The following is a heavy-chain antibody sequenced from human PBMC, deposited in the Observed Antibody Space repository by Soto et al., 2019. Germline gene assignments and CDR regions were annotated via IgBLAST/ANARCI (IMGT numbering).Heavy chain of an antibody. J-gene: IGHJ6*02. CDR2: IYYSGST. CDR1: GGSISSGGYY. CDR3: ARVEKTSILTGGQRLFYYYGMDV. D-gene: IGHD3-9*01. V-gene: IGHV4-31*03. Sequence: QVQLQESGPGLVKPSQTLSLTCTVSGGSISSGGYYWSWIRQHPGKGLEWIGYIYYSGSTYYNPSLKSRVTISVDTSKNQFSLKLSSVTVADTAVYYCARVEKTSILTGGQRLFYYYGMDVWGQGTTVTVSS.